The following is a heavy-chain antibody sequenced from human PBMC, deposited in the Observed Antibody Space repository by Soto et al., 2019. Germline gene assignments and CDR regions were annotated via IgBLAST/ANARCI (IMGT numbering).Heavy chain of an antibody. V-gene: IGHV1-69*13. CDR2: IIPIFGTA. J-gene: IGHJ3*02. CDR3: ARVREAGGPRDGYNYYPNDAFDI. CDR1: GGTFSSYA. Sequence: ASVKVSCKASGGTFSSYAISWVRQAPGQGLEWMGGIIPIFGTANYAQKFQGRVTITADESTSTAYMELSSLRSEDTAVYYCARVREAGGPRDGYNYYPNDAFDIWGQGTMVTVSS. D-gene: IGHD5-12*01.